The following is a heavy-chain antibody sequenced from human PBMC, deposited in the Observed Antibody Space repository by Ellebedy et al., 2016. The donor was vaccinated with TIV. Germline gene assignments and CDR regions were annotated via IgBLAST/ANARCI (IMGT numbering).Heavy chain of an antibody. Sequence: AASVKVSCKASGYTPTHYGISWVRQAPGQGLQWMGWISGYNGKTSYAQNVQGRVTITTDTSTGTAYMELRSLRSDDTAVYYCARGIWTVAGDYYGMDVWGQGTTVTVSS. CDR2: ISGYNGKT. CDR3: ARGIWTVAGDYYGMDV. J-gene: IGHJ6*02. V-gene: IGHV1-18*01. D-gene: IGHD6-13*01. CDR1: GYTPTHYG.